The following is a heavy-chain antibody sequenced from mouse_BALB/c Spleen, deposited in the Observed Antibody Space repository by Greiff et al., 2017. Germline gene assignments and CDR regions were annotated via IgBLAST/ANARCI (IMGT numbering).Heavy chain of an antibody. V-gene: IGHV2-2*02. CDR1: GFSLTSYG. J-gene: IGHJ3*01. D-gene: IGHD2-1*01. CDR3: ARISGNYGFAY. Sequence: QVQLQQSGPGLVQPSQSLSITCTVSGFSLTSYGVHWVRQSPGKGLEWLGVIWSGGSTDYNAAFISRLSISKDNSKSQVFFKMNSLQANDTAIYYCARISGNYGFAYWGQGTLVTVSA. CDR2: IWSGGST.